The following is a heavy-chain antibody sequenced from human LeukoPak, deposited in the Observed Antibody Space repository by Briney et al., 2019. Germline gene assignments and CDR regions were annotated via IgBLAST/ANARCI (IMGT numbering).Heavy chain of an antibody. CDR3: ARDGPDYSSSYY. J-gene: IGHJ4*02. D-gene: IGHD6-13*01. V-gene: IGHV3-53*01. CDR1: GFTVSSNY. CDR2: IYSGGST. Sequence: GGSLRLSCAASGFTVSSNYMSWVRQAPGKGLEWVSVIYSGGSTYYADSVKGRFTISRDNAKNSLYLQMNSLRAEDTAVYYCARDGPDYSSSYYWGQGTLVTVSS.